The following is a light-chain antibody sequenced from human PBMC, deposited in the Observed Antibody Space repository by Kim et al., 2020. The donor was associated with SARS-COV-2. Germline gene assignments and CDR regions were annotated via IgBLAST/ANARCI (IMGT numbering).Light chain of an antibody. J-gene: IGLJ2*01. CDR3: QSYDSSNHEV. Sequence: KKVTISGTRSSGSIASNYVQWYQQRPGSAPTTVIYEDNQRPSGVPDRFSGSIDSSSNSASLTISGLKTEDEADYYCQSYDSSNHEVFGGGTQLTVL. CDR2: EDN. CDR1: SGSIASNY. V-gene: IGLV6-57*03.